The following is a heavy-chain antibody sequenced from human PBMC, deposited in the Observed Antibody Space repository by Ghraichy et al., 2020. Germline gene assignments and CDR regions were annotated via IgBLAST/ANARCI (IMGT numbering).Heavy chain of an antibody. CDR1: GFTFSGYW. Sequence: CAASGFTFSGYWMTWVRQAPGKGLEWVASIKQDGSEEIYVDSVKGRFTISRDNAKTSLDLQMNSLRAEDTAVYYCAKNVVAAGKIYYYYYGMDVWGQGTTVTVSS. CDR2: IKQDGSEE. J-gene: IGHJ6*02. CDR3: AKNVVAAGKIYYYYYGMDV. V-gene: IGHV3-7*01. D-gene: IGHD2-2*01.